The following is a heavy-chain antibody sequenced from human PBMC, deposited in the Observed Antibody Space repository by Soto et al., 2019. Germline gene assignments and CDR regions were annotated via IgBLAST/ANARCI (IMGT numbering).Heavy chain of an antibody. Sequence: SVKVCCKSSVYTFTCYYIHLVRQAPGQGLEWMGWINPNSGGTKYPQKFQGRVTMTRDTSIRTVYMSLTGLKSDDTAVYFCARDLAKGGGSAGFDYWGQGTLVTVSS. CDR1: VYTFTCYY. CDR3: ARDLAKGGGSAGFDY. V-gene: IGHV1-2*02. D-gene: IGHD2-15*01. J-gene: IGHJ4*02. CDR2: INPNSGGT.